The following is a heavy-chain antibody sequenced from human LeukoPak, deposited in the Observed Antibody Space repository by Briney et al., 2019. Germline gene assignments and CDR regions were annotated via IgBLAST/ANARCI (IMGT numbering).Heavy chain of an antibody. CDR3: ARDEDIYYYGSGSYPVY. CDR2: INPSGDPT. V-gene: IGHV1-46*01. Sequence: ASVKVSCKASGYTFTSYYMHWVRQAPGQGLEWVGIINPSGDPTTYAQKFQGRVTMTRDTSIRTAYMELSRLRSDDTAVYYCARDEDIYYYGSGSYPVYWGQGTLVTVSS. J-gene: IGHJ4*02. D-gene: IGHD3-10*01. CDR1: GYTFTSYY.